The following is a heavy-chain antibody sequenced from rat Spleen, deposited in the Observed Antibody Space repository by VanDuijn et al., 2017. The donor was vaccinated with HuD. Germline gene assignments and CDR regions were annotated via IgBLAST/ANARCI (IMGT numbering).Heavy chain of an antibody. D-gene: IGHD5-1*01. Sequence: EVQLVESGGGLVQPGRSMKRSCAASGFTFSNFPMAWVRQAPTKGLEWVATISPSGGSTYYRDSVKGRFTISRDNAKSTLYLQMNSLRYEDTATYYCTRVTGKPYWYFDFWGPGTMVTVSS. J-gene: IGHJ1*01. CDR3: TRVTGKPYWYFDF. CDR1: GFTFSNFP. CDR2: ISPSGGST. V-gene: IGHV5-46*01.